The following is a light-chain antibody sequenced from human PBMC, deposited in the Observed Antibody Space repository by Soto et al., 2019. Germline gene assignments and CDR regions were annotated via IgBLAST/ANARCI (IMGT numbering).Light chain of an antibody. Sequence: DIQMTQSPSTLSASVGDRVTITCRASQSISNWLAWYQQKPGKAPKLLIYKGSNLQSGVPSRFSGSGSGTEFTLSITSLQPDDCATYYCQQYNSYSRTFGQGTKVEIK. CDR3: QQYNSYSRT. V-gene: IGKV1-5*03. J-gene: IGKJ1*01. CDR2: KGS. CDR1: QSISNW.